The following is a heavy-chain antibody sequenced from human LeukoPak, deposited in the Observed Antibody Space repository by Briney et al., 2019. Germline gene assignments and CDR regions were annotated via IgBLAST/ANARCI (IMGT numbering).Heavy chain of an antibody. CDR3: AKDGGYRRGWSPYSFDI. CDR2: ISWNSGSI. J-gene: IGHJ3*02. V-gene: IGHV3-9*01. CDR1: GFTFDDYA. D-gene: IGHD6-19*01. Sequence: GGSLRLSCAASGFTFDDYAMHWVRQAPGKGLEWVSGISWNSGSIGCADSVKGRFTISRGNAKNSLSLPMNRLRAEDTALYYCAKDGGYRRGWSPYSFDIWGQGTMVTVSS.